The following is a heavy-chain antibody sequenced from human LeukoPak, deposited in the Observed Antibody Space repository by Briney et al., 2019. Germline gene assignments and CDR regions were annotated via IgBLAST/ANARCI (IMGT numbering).Heavy chain of an antibody. CDR1: GGSISNYY. J-gene: IGHJ5*02. D-gene: IGHD2-15*01. CDR2: IYYSGNT. Sequence: SETLSLTCTVSGGSISNYYWSWIRQPPGKGLEWIGYIYYSGNTNYNPSLKSRVTISVDTSKNQFSLKLSSVTAADTAMYYCARVFVYCSGGSCYWGWFDPWGQGTLVTVSS. V-gene: IGHV4-59*01. CDR3: ARVFVYCSGGSCYWGWFDP.